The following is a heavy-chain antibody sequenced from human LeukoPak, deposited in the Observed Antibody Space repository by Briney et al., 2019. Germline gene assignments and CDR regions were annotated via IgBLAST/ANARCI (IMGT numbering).Heavy chain of an antibody. CDR2: IYYSGST. CDR1: GGSISSTTYY. V-gene: IGHV4-39*01. J-gene: IGHJ4*02. D-gene: IGHD2-8*01. Sequence: SETLSLTCIVSGGSISSTTYYWGWIRQPPGKGLEWIGSIYYSGSTWYNPSLKSRVTVSADTSKNQFSLKLTSVTAADTAVYYCARDRACSNGVCSHFDYWGQGTVVTVSS. CDR3: ARDRACSNGVCSHFDY.